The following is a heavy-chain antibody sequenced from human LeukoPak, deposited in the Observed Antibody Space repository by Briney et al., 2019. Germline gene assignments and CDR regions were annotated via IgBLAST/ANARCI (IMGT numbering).Heavy chain of an antibody. V-gene: IGHV4-59*01. J-gene: IGHJ4*02. CDR3: ARRDSSGYGADY. D-gene: IGHD3-22*01. CDR2: IYYSGST. CDR1: GGSISSYY. Sequence: SETLSLTCTVSGGSISSYYWSWIRQPPGKGLEWIGYIYYSGSTNYNPSLKSRVTISVDTSKNQFSLKLSSVTAADTDVYYCARRDSSGYGADYWGQGTLVTVSS.